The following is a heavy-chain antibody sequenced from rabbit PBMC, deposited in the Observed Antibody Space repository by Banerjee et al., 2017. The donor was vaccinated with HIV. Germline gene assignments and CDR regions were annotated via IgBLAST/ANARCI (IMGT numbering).Heavy chain of an antibody. CDR1: GFDFSSNA. D-gene: IGHD7-1*01. CDR2: IYNGDGST. Sequence: QQQLEESGGGLVQPEGSLTLTCKASGFDFSSNAMCLVRQAPGKGPEWIACIYNGDGSTYYSSWVNGRFTISRSTSLNTVDLKMTSLTAADTATYFCVRETETYAGYAGYGYYFDLWGPGTLVTVS. CDR3: VRETETYAGYAGYGYYFDL. V-gene: IGHV1S47*01. J-gene: IGHJ4*01.